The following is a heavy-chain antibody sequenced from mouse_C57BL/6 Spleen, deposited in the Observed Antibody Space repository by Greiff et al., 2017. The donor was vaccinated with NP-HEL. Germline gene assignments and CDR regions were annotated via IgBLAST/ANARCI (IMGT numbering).Heavy chain of an antibody. J-gene: IGHJ2*01. CDR3: ARFITTVVADY. CDR2: INPSNGGT. D-gene: IGHD1-1*01. V-gene: IGHV1-53*01. CDR1: GYTFTSYW. Sequence: QVQLKESGTELVKPGASVKLSCKASGYTFTSYWMHWVKQRPGQGLEWIGNINPSNGGTNYNEKFKSKATLTVDKSSSTAYMQLSSLTSEDSAVYYCARFITTVVADYWGQGTTLTVSS.